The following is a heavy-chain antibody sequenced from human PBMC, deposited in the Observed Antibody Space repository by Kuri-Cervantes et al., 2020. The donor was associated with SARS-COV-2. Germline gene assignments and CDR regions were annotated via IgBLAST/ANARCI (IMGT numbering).Heavy chain of an antibody. J-gene: IGHJ4*02. Sequence: GESLKISCAASGFTFSSYWMSWVRQAPGKGLEWVANIKRDGSEKYYVDSVKGRFTISRDNAKNSLYLQMNSLRGEDTAVYYCARWGVYYFDYWGQGTLVTVSS. D-gene: IGHD3-16*01. CDR3: ARWGVYYFDY. CDR1: GFTFSSYW. V-gene: IGHV3-7*01. CDR2: IKRDGSEK.